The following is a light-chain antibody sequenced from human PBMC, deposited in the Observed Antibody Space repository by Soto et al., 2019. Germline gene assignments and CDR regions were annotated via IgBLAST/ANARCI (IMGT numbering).Light chain of an antibody. CDR1: QGISNY. CDR3: QMYNSAPRT. J-gene: IGKJ1*01. CDR2: AAS. V-gene: IGKV1-27*01. Sequence: DIQMTQSPSSLSASVGDRVTITCRASQGISNYLAWYQQKPAKVPKLLIYAASTLQSGVPSRFSGSGSGTNFTLTISSLQPEDVASYYCQMYNSAPRTFGQGTKVEIK.